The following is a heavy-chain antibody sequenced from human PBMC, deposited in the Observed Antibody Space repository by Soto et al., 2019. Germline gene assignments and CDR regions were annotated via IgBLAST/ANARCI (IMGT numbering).Heavy chain of an antibody. CDR2: LSGSGVST. D-gene: IGHD5-12*01. V-gene: IGHV3-23*01. Sequence: GGSLRLSCVAPGFPFSNYAMTWVRQAPGKGLEWVSALSGSGVSTYYADSVMGRFTISRDNSKNTVYLQMNSLRAEDTAVYYCTTDKNGYTPRDPDYWGKGTLVTVSS. CDR1: GFPFSNYA. J-gene: IGHJ4*02. CDR3: TTDKNGYTPRDPDY.